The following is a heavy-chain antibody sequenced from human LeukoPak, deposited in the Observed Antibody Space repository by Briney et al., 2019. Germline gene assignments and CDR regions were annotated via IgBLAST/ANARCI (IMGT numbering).Heavy chain of an antibody. J-gene: IGHJ4*02. CDR2: IYSGGST. CDR1: GFTVSSNY. V-gene: IGHV3-66*01. Sequence: GGSLRLSCAASGFTVSSNYMSWVRQAPGKGLEWVSVIYSGGSTYYADSVKGRFTISRDNSKNTLYLQMNSPRAEDTAVYYCARGPPSGDIVVVPAALAFDYWGQGTLVTVSS. D-gene: IGHD2-2*01. CDR3: ARGPPSGDIVVVPAALAFDY.